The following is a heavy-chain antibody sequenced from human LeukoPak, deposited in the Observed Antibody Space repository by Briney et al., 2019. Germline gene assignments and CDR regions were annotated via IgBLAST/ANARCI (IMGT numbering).Heavy chain of an antibody. CDR3: TRGHTKALFGEDYYFDY. CDR2: IRSKANSYAT. D-gene: IGHD3-10*01. Sequence: GGSLRLSRAASGFTFSGSAMHWVRQASGKGLEWVGRIRSKANSYATAYAASVKGRFTISRDDSKNTAYLQMNSLKTEDTAVYYCTRGHTKALFGEDYYFDYWGQGTLVTVSS. J-gene: IGHJ4*02. V-gene: IGHV3-73*01. CDR1: GFTFSGSA.